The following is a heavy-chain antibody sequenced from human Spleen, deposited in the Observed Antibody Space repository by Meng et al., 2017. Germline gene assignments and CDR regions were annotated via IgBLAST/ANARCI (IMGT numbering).Heavy chain of an antibody. CDR3: ARSSHYSDADFDY. CDR2: ISAYNGNT. D-gene: IGHD4-17*01. J-gene: IGHJ4*02. CDR1: GYTFSNFA. V-gene: IGHV1-18*01. Sequence: ASVKVSCKASGYTFSNFAITWVRQAPGQGLEWVGWISAYNGNTNYAQKFQGRVTMTTDTSTSTAYMELRGLRSDDTAVYYCARSSHYSDADFDYWGQGTLVTVSS.